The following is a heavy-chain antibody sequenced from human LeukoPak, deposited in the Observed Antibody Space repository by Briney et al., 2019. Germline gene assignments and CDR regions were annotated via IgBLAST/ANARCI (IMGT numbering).Heavy chain of an antibody. CDR3: ARGEGENSSGYGY. J-gene: IGHJ4*02. D-gene: IGHD3-22*01. CDR1: GGSISSYY. Sequence: PSETLSLTCTVSGGSISSYYWSWIRQPPGKGLEWIGYIYYSGSTNYNPSLKSRVTISVDTSKNQFSLKLSSVTAADTAVYYCARGEGENSSGYGYWGQGTLVTVSS. CDR2: IYYSGST. V-gene: IGHV4-59*12.